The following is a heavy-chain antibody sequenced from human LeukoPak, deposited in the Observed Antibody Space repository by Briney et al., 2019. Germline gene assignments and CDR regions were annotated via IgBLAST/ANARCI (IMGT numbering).Heavy chain of an antibody. CDR3: AKDVARYCTNGVCYR. Sequence: PGGSLRLSCAASGFTFSSYAMSWVRQAPGKGLEWVSAISGSGDSTYYADSVKGRFTISRDNSKNTLYLQMNSLTAEDTAIYYCAKDVARYCTNGVCYRWGQGTLFTVSS. CDR1: GFTFSSYA. CDR2: ISGSGDST. V-gene: IGHV3-23*01. D-gene: IGHD2-8*01. J-gene: IGHJ4*02.